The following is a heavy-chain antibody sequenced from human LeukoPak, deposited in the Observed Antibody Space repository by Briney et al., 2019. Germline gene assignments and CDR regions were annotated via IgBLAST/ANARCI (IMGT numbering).Heavy chain of an antibody. CDR3: ARSHSVWTSFDY. D-gene: IGHD3/OR15-3a*01. CDR2: IYYSGST. J-gene: IGHJ4*02. CDR1: GGSISSYC. V-gene: IGHV4-59*01. Sequence: SETLSLTCTASGGSISSYCWSWIRQPPGKGLEWIGYIYYSGSTNYNPSLKSRVTISVDTSKNQFSLKLSSVTAADTAVYYCARSHSVWTSFDYWGQGTLVTVSS.